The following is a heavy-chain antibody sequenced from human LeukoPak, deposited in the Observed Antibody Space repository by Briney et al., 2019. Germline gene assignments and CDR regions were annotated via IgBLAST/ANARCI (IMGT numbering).Heavy chain of an antibody. V-gene: IGHV3-33*06. CDR2: IWYDGSNK. J-gene: IGHJ4*02. Sequence: PGRSLRLSCAASGFTFSSYGMHWVRQAPGKGLEWVAVIWYDGSNKYYADSVKGRFTISRDNSKNTLYLQMNSLRAEDTAVYYCAKEEADVRVVPAPYFDYWGQGLLAAVSS. CDR3: AKEEADVRVVPAPYFDY. CDR1: GFTFSSYG. D-gene: IGHD2-2*01.